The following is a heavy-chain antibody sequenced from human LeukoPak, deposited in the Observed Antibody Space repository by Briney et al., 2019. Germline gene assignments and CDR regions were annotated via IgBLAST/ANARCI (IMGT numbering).Heavy chain of an antibody. CDR1: GGSVSRDSYY. Sequence: SETLSLTCTVSGGSVSRDSYYWSWIRQPPGKGLEWIGEINHSGSTNYNPSLKSRVTISVDTSKNQFSLRLSSVTAADTAVYYCARVLEGSSGQHWYFDLWGRSTLVTVSS. CDR3: ARVLEGSSGQHWYFDL. CDR2: INHSGST. V-gene: IGHV4-34*01. D-gene: IGHD6-19*01. J-gene: IGHJ2*01.